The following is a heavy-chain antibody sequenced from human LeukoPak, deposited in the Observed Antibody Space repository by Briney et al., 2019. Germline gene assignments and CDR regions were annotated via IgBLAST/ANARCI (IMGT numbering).Heavy chain of an antibody. D-gene: IGHD6-13*01. V-gene: IGHV1-8*01. Sequence: GASVKVSCKASGYTFTTYDINWVRQATGQGLEWMGWMNANSGNTGYAQKFQGRVTMTRNTSISTAYMELSSLRSEDTAVYYCARGISGDMAAAGNYFDYWGQGTLVTVSS. J-gene: IGHJ4*02. CDR1: GYTFTTYD. CDR3: ARGISGDMAAAGNYFDY. CDR2: MNANSGNT.